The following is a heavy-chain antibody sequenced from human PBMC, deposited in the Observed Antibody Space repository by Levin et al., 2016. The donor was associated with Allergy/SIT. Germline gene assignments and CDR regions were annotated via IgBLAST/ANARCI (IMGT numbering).Heavy chain of an antibody. Sequence: GESLKISCAASGFTFSSYSMNWVRQAPGKGLEWVSSISSSSSYIYYADSVKGRFTISRDNAKNSLYLQMNSLRAEDTAVYYCARDGNYYDSSGYFRLDYWGQGTLVTVSS. CDR2: ISSSSSYI. CDR3: ARDGNYYDSSGYFRLDY. J-gene: IGHJ4*02. V-gene: IGHV3-21*01. D-gene: IGHD3-22*01. CDR1: GFTFSSYS.